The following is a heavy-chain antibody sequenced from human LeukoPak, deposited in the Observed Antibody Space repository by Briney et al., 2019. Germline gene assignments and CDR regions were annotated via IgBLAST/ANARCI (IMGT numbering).Heavy chain of an antibody. CDR1: GFTFTSYA. Sequence: QPGGSLRLSCAASGFTFTSYAMTWVRQAPGKGLEWVSAISRSGNYTYYADSVRGRFTISRDNSKNTLYLQLSSLRAEDTAVYYCAKLPTSAGDYVYMDYWGQGTLVTVSS. J-gene: IGHJ4*02. V-gene: IGHV3-23*05. D-gene: IGHD3-16*01. CDR3: AKLPTSAGDYVYMDY. CDR2: ISRSGNYT.